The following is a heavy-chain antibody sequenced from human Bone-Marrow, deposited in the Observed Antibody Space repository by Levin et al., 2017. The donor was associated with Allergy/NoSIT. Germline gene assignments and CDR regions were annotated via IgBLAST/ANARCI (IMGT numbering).Heavy chain of an antibody. Sequence: GGSLRLSCTASGFTFGDSAMSWFRQAPGKGLEWVGFIRTKTYGETTEYAASVKGRFTLSRDNSKSVAYLQMNSLKTEDTAVYFCTRVIESVGTDHPSCYDYSGLDVWGQGTTVTVSS. CDR1: GFTFGDSA. CDR3: TRVIESVGTDHPSCYDYSGLDV. D-gene: IGHD6-13*01. V-gene: IGHV3-49*03. J-gene: IGHJ6*02. CDR2: IRTKTYGETT.